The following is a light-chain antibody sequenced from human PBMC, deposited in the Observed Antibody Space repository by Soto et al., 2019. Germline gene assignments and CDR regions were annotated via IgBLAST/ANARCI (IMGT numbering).Light chain of an antibody. CDR1: QTISSW. J-gene: IGKJ1*01. Sequence: DIQITQSPSPLPGSVRYRVTTTCRGSQTISSWLAWYQQKPGKAPKLLIYKASTLKSGVPSRFSGSGSGTEFTLTISSLQPDDFATYYCQHYNSYSEAFGQGTKVDI. CDR2: KAS. CDR3: QHYNSYSEA. V-gene: IGKV1-5*03.